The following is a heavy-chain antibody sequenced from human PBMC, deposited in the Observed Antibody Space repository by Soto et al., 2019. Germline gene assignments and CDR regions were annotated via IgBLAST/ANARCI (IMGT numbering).Heavy chain of an antibody. Sequence: GGSLRLSCAASGFTFSSYGMHWVRQAPGKGLEWVAVIWYDGSNKYYADSVKGRFTISRDNSKNTLYLQMNSLRAEDTAVYYCARDQGRIAAAGTLDYWGQGXLVTVSS. CDR1: GFTFSSYG. D-gene: IGHD6-13*01. J-gene: IGHJ4*02. CDR3: ARDQGRIAAAGTLDY. CDR2: IWYDGSNK. V-gene: IGHV3-33*01.